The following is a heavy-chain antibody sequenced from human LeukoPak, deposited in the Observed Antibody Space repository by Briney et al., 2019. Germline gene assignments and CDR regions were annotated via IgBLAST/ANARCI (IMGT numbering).Heavy chain of an antibody. J-gene: IGHJ4*02. Sequence: SETLSLTCAVYGGSFSGYYWSWIRQPPGKGLEWIGEINHSGSTNYNPSLKSRVTISVDTSKYQFSLKLSSVTAADTAVYYCARVTYYDYVWGSYRPYYFDYWGQGTLVTVSS. CDR3: ARVTYYDYVWGSYRPYYFDY. D-gene: IGHD3-16*02. V-gene: IGHV4-34*01. CDR2: INHSGST. CDR1: GGSFSGYY.